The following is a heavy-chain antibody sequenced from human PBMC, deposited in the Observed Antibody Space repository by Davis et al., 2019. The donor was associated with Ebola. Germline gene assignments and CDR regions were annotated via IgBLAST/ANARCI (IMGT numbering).Heavy chain of an antibody. CDR1: GGSFSGYY. CDR2: INHSGST. CDR3: ARSLGSGSYYYYYYGMDV. D-gene: IGHD3-10*01. V-gene: IGHV4-34*01. Sequence: MPSETLSLTCAVYGGSFSGYYWSWIRQPPGKGLEWIGEINHSGSTNYNPSLKSRVTISVDRSKNQFSLKLSSVTAADTAVYYCARSLGSGSYYYYYYGMDVWGQGTTVTVSS. J-gene: IGHJ6*02.